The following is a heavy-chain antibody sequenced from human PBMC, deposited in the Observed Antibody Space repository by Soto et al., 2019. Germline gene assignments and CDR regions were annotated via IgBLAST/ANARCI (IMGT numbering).Heavy chain of an antibody. CDR1: GFAFSTYG. CDR2: ISYDGTDK. V-gene: IGHV3-30*18. CDR3: AKDFGAWSDS. D-gene: IGHD6-19*01. Sequence: QVHLVESGGGVVQPGRSLTISCVVSGFAFSTYGMHWVRQAPAKGLEWVALISYDGTDKYYADSVKGRFSISRDNSKQTRSLQMDSLRPEDTAVYYCAKDFGAWSDSWGKGTLVNVSS. J-gene: IGHJ5*02.